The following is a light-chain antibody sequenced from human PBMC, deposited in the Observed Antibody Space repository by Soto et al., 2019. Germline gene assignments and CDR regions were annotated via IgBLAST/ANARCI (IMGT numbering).Light chain of an antibody. CDR3: QQSYSRPRT. J-gene: IGKJ1*01. CDR2: AAS. CDR1: RSITNY. V-gene: IGKV1-39*01. Sequence: DIQMTQSPSSLSAFVGDRVTITCRASRSITNYLNWYQQKPGRAPKLLIYAASRLQGGVPSRFSGSGSGTEFTLTISSLQPEDFATYFCQQSYSRPRTFGQGTKVDIK.